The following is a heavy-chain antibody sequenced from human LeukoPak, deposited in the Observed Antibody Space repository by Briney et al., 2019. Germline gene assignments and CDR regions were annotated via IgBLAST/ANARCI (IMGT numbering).Heavy chain of an antibody. D-gene: IGHD1-14*01. J-gene: IGHJ6*02. Sequence: ASVKVSCMASGGTFSSYAISWVRQAPGQGLEWMGRIIPIFGIANYAQKFQGRVTITADKSTSTAYMELSSLRSEDTAVYYCARARKGPYAYYYYGMDVWGQGTTVTVSS. CDR2: IIPIFGIA. V-gene: IGHV1-69*04. CDR1: GGTFSSYA. CDR3: ARARKGPYAYYYYGMDV.